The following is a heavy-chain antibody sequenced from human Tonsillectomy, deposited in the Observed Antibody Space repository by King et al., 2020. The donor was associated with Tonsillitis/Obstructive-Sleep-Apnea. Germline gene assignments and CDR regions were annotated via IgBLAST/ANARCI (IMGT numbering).Heavy chain of an antibody. Sequence: VQLVESGGGLVKPGGSLRLSWAASGFTFSSYNMNWVRQAPGKGLEWVSSISSSSSYIYYADSVKGRFTISRDNAKNSLYLQMNSLRAEDTAVYYCARGYYDILTGYYLIDYWGQGTLVTVSS. CDR1: GFTFSSYN. CDR3: ARGYYDILTGYYLIDY. CDR2: ISSSSSYI. V-gene: IGHV3-21*01. J-gene: IGHJ4*02. D-gene: IGHD3-9*01.